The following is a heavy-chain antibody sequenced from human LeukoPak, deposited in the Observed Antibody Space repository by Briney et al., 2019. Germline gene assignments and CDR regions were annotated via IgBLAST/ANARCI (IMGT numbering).Heavy chain of an antibody. CDR1: GGSISSYY. V-gene: IGHV4-4*07. CDR2: IYTSGST. D-gene: IGHD2-2*01. Sequence: SETLSLTCTVSGGSISSYYWSWIRQPAGKGLEWIGRIYTSGSTNYNPSLKSRVTMSVDTSKNQFSLKLSSVTAADTAVYYCASNRLVVVPAASSVDYYYMDVWGKGTTVTVSS. J-gene: IGHJ6*03. CDR3: ASNRLVVVPAASSVDYYYMDV.